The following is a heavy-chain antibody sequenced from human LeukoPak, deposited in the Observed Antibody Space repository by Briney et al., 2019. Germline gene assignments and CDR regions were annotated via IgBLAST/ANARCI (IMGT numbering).Heavy chain of an antibody. J-gene: IGHJ4*02. D-gene: IGHD4-11*01. Sequence: SVKVSCKASGGTFISYAISWVRQAPGQGLEWMGGIIPIFGTANYAQKFQGRVTITADESTSTAYMELSSLRSEDTAVYYCARGDPTTVTPFDYWGQGTLVTVSS. CDR3: ARGDPTTVTPFDY. CDR1: GGTFISYA. CDR2: IIPIFGTA. V-gene: IGHV1-69*13.